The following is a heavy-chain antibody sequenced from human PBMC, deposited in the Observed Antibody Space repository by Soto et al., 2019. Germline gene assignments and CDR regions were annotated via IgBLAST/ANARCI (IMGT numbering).Heavy chain of an antibody. Sequence: ASVKVSCKASGYTFTSYYMHWVRQAPGQGLEWMGIINPSGGSTSYAQKFQGRVTMTRDTSTSTVYMELSSLRSEDTAVYYCAREDYGDSNRKAQFDYWGQGTLVTVSS. CDR3: AREDYGDSNRKAQFDY. J-gene: IGHJ4*02. V-gene: IGHV1-46*03. CDR2: INPSGGST. D-gene: IGHD4-17*01. CDR1: GYTFTSYY.